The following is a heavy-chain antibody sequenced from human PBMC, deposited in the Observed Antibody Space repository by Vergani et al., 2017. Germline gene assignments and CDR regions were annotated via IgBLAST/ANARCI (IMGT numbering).Heavy chain of an antibody. V-gene: IGHV3-48*04. J-gene: IGHJ6*02. CDR1: GFTFSSYS. CDR2: ISSSSSTI. CDR3: ARDGGLRYFDWLSFSSYGMDV. D-gene: IGHD3-9*01. Sequence: EVQLVESGGGLVQPGGSLRLSCAASGFTFSSYSMNWVRQAPGKGLEWVSYISSSSSTIYYADSVKGRFTISRDNAKNSLYLQMNSLRAEDTAVYYCARDGGLRYFDWLSFSSYGMDVWGQGTTVTVSS.